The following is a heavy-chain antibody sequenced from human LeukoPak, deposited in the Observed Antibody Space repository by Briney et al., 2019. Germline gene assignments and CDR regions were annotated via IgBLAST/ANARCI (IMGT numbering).Heavy chain of an antibody. CDR3: ARAPSGFTYGPGDH. CDR2: ISTYDGNA. Sequence: ASVKVSCKTSGYTFTRDAISWMRQAPGQGLEWMGWISTYDGNANYAQKLQGRVTMTTDTSTITAYMELRSLRSDDTAVYYCARAPSGFTYGPGDHWGQGTLVTVSS. D-gene: IGHD5-18*01. V-gene: IGHV1-18*01. CDR1: GYTFTRDA. J-gene: IGHJ4*02.